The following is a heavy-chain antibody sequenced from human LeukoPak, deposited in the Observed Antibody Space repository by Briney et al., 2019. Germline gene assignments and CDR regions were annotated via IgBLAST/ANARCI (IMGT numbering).Heavy chain of an antibody. CDR3: ARGYCSSTSCYTVFDY. J-gene: IGHJ4*02. CDR1: GYTFTGYY. D-gene: IGHD2-2*02. Sequence: ASVKVSCKASGYTFTGYYMHWVRQAPGQGLEWMGWINPNNGGTNYAQKFQGRVTMTRDTSISTAYMELSRLRSDDTAVYYCARGYCSSTSCYTVFDYWGQGTLVTVSS. CDR2: INPNNGGT. V-gene: IGHV1-2*02.